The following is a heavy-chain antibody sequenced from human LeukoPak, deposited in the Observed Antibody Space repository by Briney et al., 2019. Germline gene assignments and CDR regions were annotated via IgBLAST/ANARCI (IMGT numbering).Heavy chain of an antibody. J-gene: IGHJ4*02. CDR3: ARSQWRPLFDY. D-gene: IGHD6-19*01. CDR1: GFTFSSYS. CDR2: ISSSSSYI. V-gene: IGHV3-21*01. Sequence: GGSLRLSCAAPGFTFSSYSMNWVRQAPGKGLEWVSSISSSSSYIYYADSVKGRFTISRDNAKNSLYLQMNSLRAEDTAVYYCARSQWRPLFDYWGQGTLVTVSS.